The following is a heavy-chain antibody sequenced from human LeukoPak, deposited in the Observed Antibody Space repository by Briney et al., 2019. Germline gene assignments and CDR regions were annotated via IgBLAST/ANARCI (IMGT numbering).Heavy chain of an antibody. CDR3: ARAGGSPRYYYYYMDV. CDR1: GYTFTGYY. V-gene: IGHV1-2*02. CDR2: INPNSGGT. D-gene: IGHD3-10*01. Sequence: ASVKVSCKASGYTFTGYYMHWVRQAPGQGLEWMGWINPNSGGTNYAQKFQGRVTMTRDTSISTAYMELRSLRSDDTAVYYCARAGGSPRYYYYYMDVWGKGTTVTVSS. J-gene: IGHJ6*03.